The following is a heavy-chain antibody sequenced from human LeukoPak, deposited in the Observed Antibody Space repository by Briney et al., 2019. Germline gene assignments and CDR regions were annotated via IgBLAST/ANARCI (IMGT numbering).Heavy chain of an antibody. CDR3: ASQPGGRALRY. CDR1: VYTFTNFY. D-gene: IGHD6-13*01. V-gene: IGHV1-2*02. CDR2: MNPNSGDT. Sequence: ASVKVSCKASVYTFTNFYIHWVRQAPGQGLEWMGWMNPNSGDTSYAQKFQGRVTMTRDTSISTAYMELSRLRSDDTAVYYCASQPGGRALRYWGQGTLVTVSS. J-gene: IGHJ4*02.